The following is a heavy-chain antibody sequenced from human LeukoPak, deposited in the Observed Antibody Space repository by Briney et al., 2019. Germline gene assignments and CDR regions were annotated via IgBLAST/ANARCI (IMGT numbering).Heavy chain of an antibody. Sequence: PSETLSLTCAVYGGSFSGYYWSWIRQPPGKGLEWIGEINHSGSTYYNPSLKSRVTISVDTSKNQFSLKLSSVTAADTAVYYCARGIVVVAQLGYYYYYMDVWGKGTTVTISS. V-gene: IGHV4-34*01. D-gene: IGHD2-15*01. J-gene: IGHJ6*03. CDR2: INHSGST. CDR3: ARGIVVVAQLGYYYYYMDV. CDR1: GGSFSGYY.